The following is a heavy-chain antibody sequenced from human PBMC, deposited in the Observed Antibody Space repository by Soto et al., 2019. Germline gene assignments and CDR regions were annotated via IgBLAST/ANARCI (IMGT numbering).Heavy chain of an antibody. CDR3: ARGQVITIFGVVIMENYYYYYMDV. V-gene: IGHV4-34*01. J-gene: IGHJ6*03. CDR1: GGSFSGYY. D-gene: IGHD3-3*01. CDR2: INHSGST. Sequence: SETLSLTCAVYGGSFSGYYWSWIRQPPGKGLEWIGEINHSGSTNYNPSLKSRVTISVDTSKNQFSLKLSSVTAADTAVYYCARGQVITIFGVVIMENYYYYYMDVWGKGTTVTVSS.